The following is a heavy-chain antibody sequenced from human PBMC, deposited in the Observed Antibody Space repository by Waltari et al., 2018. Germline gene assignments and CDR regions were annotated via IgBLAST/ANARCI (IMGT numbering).Heavy chain of an antibody. CDR2: INHSGST. V-gene: IGHV4-34*01. D-gene: IGHD3-9*01. CDR1: GGSFSGYY. Sequence: QVQLQQWGAGLLKPSETLSLTCAVYGGSFSGYYWSWIRQPPGKGLEWIGEINHSGSTNYTPSLKSRVTISVDTSKNQFSLKLSSVTAADTAVYYCARAFDWLLYPLPDYWGQGTLVTVSS. CDR3: ARAFDWLLYPLPDY. J-gene: IGHJ4*02.